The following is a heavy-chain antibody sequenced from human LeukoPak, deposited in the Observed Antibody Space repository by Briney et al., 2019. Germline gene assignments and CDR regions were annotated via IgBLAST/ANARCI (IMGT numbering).Heavy chain of an antibody. CDR1: GYSISSGYY. J-gene: IGHJ3*02. CDR3: ARVSGYSYAFDI. Sequence: SETLSLTCTVSGYSISSGYYWGWIRQPPGKGLEWIGIIYHSGSTYYNPSLKSRVTIPVDTSKNQFSLKLSSVTAADTAVYYCARVSGYSYAFDIWGQGTMVTVSS. D-gene: IGHD5-18*01. CDR2: IYHSGST. V-gene: IGHV4-38-2*02.